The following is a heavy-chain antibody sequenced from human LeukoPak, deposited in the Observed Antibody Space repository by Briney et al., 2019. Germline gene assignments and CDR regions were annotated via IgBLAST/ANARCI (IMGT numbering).Heavy chain of an antibody. CDR1: GGSISSYY. J-gene: IGHJ3*02. D-gene: IGHD6-19*01. CDR2: IYYSGST. V-gene: IGHV4-59*01. CDR3: ARYPRSGWYHAFDI. Sequence: SSETLSLTCTVSGGSISSYYWSWTRQPPGKGLEWIGYIYYSGSTNYNPSLKSRVTISVDTSKNQFSLKLSSVTAADTAVYYCARYPRSGWYHAFDIWGQGTMVTVSS.